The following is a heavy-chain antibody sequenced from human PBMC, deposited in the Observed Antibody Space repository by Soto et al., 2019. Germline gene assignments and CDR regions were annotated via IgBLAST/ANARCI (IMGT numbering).Heavy chain of an antibody. J-gene: IGHJ4*02. D-gene: IGHD6-13*01. Sequence: SETLSLTCTVSGGSISSYYWSWIRQPPGKGLEWIGYIYYSGSTNYNPSLESRVTISVDTSKNQFSLKLSSVTAADTAVYYCARRRGSSSWYYFDYWGQGTLVTVSS. V-gene: IGHV4-59*08. CDR3: ARRRGSSSWYYFDY. CDR2: IYYSGST. CDR1: GGSISSYY.